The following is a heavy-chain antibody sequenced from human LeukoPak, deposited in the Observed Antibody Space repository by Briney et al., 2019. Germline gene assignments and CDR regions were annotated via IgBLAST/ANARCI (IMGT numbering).Heavy chain of an antibody. V-gene: IGHV3-74*01. CDR1: AYTFSTYW. J-gene: IGHJ3*02. CDR3: VREDSVNFPDAFDI. D-gene: IGHD5/OR15-5a*01. CDR2: INSDGSST. Sequence: PGGSLRVSCAASAYTFSTYWMHWGRQAPGKGLVWVSRINSDGSSTRYADSAKGRFTISRDNTKNTLYLQMNSLRAEDTAVYYCVREDSVNFPDAFDIWGQGTMVTVSS.